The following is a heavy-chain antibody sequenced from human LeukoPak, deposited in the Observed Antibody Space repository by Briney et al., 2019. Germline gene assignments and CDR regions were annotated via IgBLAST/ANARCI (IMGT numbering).Heavy chain of an antibody. J-gene: IGHJ4*02. CDR2: IRYDGSNK. V-gene: IGHV3-30*02. CDR1: GFTFSSYG. Sequence: GGSLRLSCAASGFTFSSYGMHWVRQAPGKGLEWVAFIRYDGSNKYYADSVKGRFTISRDNSKNTLYLQMNSLRAEDTAVYYCSKKGQNEDYGKPDWGQGTLVTVSS. CDR3: SKKGQNEDYGKPD. D-gene: IGHD4-17*01.